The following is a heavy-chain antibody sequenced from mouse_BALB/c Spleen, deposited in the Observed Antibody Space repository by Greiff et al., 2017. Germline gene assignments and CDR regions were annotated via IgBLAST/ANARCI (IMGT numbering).Heavy chain of an antibody. D-gene: IGHD2-4*01. Sequence: EVQVVESGGGLVKPGGSLKLSCAASGFTFSSYAMSWVRQSPEKRLEWVAEISSGGSYTYYPDTVTGRFTISRDNAKNTLYLEMSSLRSEDTAMYYCARGGLRRAMDYWGQGTSVTVSS. CDR3: ARGGLRRAMDY. CDR2: ISSGGSYT. CDR1: GFTFSSYA. J-gene: IGHJ4*01. V-gene: IGHV5-9-4*01.